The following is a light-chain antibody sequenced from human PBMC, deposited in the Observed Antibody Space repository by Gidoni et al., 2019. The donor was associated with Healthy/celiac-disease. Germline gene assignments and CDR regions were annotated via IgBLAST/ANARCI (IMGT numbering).Light chain of an antibody. Sequence: EIVMTQSPATLSVSPGERATLSCRASQSVSSNLAWYQQKPGQAPRLLIYGASPRATGIPARFSGSGSGTEFTLTISSLQSEDFAVYYCQHRATFGQGTKVEIK. CDR3: QHRAT. J-gene: IGKJ1*01. CDR2: GAS. CDR1: QSVSSN. V-gene: IGKV3-15*01.